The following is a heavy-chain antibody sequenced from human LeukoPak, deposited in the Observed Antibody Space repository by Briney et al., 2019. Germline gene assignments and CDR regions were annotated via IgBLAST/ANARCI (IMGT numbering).Heavy chain of an antibody. V-gene: IGHV5-51*01. D-gene: IGHD1-26*01. J-gene: IGHJ3*02. CDR3: ARSGIVGAKAAFDI. CDR1: RYSFTTYW. CDR2: IYPGDSDT. Sequence: GESLQISCKGSRYSFTTYWIGWVRPMPGKGLEWMGIIYPGDSDTTYSPSFQGQVTISAGKSISTAYLQWSSLKASDTAMYYCARSGIVGAKAAFDIWGQGTMVTVSS.